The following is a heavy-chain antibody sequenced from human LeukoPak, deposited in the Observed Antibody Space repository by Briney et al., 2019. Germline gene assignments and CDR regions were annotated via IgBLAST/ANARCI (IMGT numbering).Heavy chain of an antibody. D-gene: IGHD1-1*01. CDR2: ISAYNGNT. CDR1: GYTFTSYG. CDR3: ARARYPMREIEFDY. J-gene: IGHJ4*02. V-gene: IGHV1-18*01. Sequence: ASVKVSCKASGYTFTSYGISWVRQAPGQGLEWMGWISAYNGNTNCAQKLQGRVTMTTDTSTSTAYMELRSLRSDDTAVYYCARARYPMREIEFDYWGQGTLVTVSS.